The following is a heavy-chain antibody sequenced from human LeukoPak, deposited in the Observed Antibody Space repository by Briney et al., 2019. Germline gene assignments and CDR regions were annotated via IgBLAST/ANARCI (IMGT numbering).Heavy chain of an antibody. Sequence: KSSETLSLTCTVSGGSFNSGTNYWAWISQPPGKGLEWIGTIYYSGSTYYNPSLNSRVTMSLDTSKNQFSLKLSSVTAADTAVYYCAREAYNWNVDAFDTWGQGTMVTVSS. J-gene: IGHJ3*02. V-gene: IGHV4-39*07. CDR3: AREAYNWNVDAFDT. CDR2: IYYSGST. D-gene: IGHD1-20*01. CDR1: GGSFNSGTNY.